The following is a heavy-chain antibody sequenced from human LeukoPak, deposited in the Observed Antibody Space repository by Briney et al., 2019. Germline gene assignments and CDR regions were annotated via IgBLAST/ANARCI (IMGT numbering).Heavy chain of an antibody. CDR1: GYSISSGYY. D-gene: IGHD1-26*01. CDR2: IYHSGST. CDR3: AAPQVGATMDDAFDI. Sequence: SETLSLTCAVSGYSISSGYYWGWIRQPPEKGLEWIGSIYHSGSTYYNPSLKSRVTISVDTSKNQFSLKLSSVTAADTAVYYCAAPQVGATMDDAFDIWGQGTMVTVSS. V-gene: IGHV4-38-2*01. J-gene: IGHJ3*02.